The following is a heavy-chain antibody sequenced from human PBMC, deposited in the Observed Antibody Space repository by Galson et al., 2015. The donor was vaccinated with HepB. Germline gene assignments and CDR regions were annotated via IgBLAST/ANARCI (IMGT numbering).Heavy chain of an antibody. Sequence: SLRLSCAASGFTFSSYAMRWVRQAPGKGLEWVSAISGSGGSTYYADSVKGRFTISRDNSKNTLYLQMYSLRAEDTAVYYCAKAASKHFILRKYYYGSGSGNWFDPWGQGTLVTVSS. V-gene: IGHV3-23*01. CDR1: GFTFSSYA. CDR2: ISGSGGST. D-gene: IGHD3-10*01. CDR3: AKAASKHFILRKYYYGSGSGNWFDP. J-gene: IGHJ5*02.